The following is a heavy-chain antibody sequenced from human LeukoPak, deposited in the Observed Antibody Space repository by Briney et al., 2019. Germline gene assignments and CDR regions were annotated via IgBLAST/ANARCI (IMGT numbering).Heavy chain of an antibody. J-gene: IGHJ5*02. D-gene: IGHD6-13*01. Sequence: SETLSLTCSASGGSISSYYWSWIRQPPGKGLEWIGYISYSGSANYNPSLKSRVTISLDTSKNQFSLKLTSVTTADTAVFYCARTHSSSLIWFDPWGQGTLVIVSS. CDR2: ISYSGSA. V-gene: IGHV4-59*01. CDR3: ARTHSSSLIWFDP. CDR1: GGSISSYY.